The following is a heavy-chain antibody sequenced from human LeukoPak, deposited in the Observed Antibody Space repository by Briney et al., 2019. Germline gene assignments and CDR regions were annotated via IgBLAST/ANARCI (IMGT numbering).Heavy chain of an antibody. CDR1: GLTFSSCA. CDR2: INQDGSEK. Sequence: PGGSLRLSCAASGLTFSSCAMSWVREAPGNGLECLANINQDGSEKYYVDSVKGRFTISRDNAKNSLYLQMNSLRAEDTAVYYCARDRDSYCYYYYMDVWGKGTTVTVSS. V-gene: IGHV3-7*01. D-gene: IGHD2-21*02. J-gene: IGHJ6*03. CDR3: ARDRDSYCYYYYMDV.